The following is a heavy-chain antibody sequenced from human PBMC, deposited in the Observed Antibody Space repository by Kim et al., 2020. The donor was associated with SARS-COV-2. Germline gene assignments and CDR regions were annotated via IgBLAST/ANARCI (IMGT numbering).Heavy chain of an antibody. CDR1: GFTFSSYS. Sequence: GGSLILSCAASGFTFSSYSMNWVRQAPGKGLEWVSYISSSSSTIYYADSVKGRFTISRDNAKNSLYLQMNSLRDEDTAVYYCARDGVGPKYQLLFYYYGMDVWGQGTTVTVSS. V-gene: IGHV3-48*02. D-gene: IGHD2-2*01. CDR2: ISSSSSTI. CDR3: ARDGVGPKYQLLFYYYGMDV. J-gene: IGHJ6*02.